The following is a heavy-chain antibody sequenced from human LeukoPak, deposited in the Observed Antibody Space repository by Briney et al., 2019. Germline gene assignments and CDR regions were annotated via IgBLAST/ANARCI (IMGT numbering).Heavy chain of an antibody. CDR2: LSGSGSNT. D-gene: IGHD6-19*01. V-gene: IGHV3-23*01. Sequence: PGGSLTLSCAASGFTSSSYAMSWVRQAPGKGLEWVSALSGSGSNTYYADSVKGRFTISRDNSKNTLYLQMNSLRAEDTAVYYCARRGRDKARLGYYYYYMDVWGKGTTVTVSS. CDR1: GFTSSSYA. J-gene: IGHJ6*03. CDR3: ARRGRDKARLGYYYYYMDV.